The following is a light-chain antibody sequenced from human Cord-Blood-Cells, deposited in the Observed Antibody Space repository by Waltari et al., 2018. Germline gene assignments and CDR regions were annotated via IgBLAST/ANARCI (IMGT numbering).Light chain of an antibody. V-gene: IGKV4-1*01. J-gene: IGKJ1*01. CDR2: WAP. Sequence: DIVMTQSPDSLAVSLGERPTINCKSSQSVLYSSNNKNYLAWYLQKPGQPPKLLIYWAPTRESGVPDRFSGSGSGTDFTLTISSLQAEDVAVYYCQQYYSTPPTFGQGTKVEIK. CDR3: QQYYSTPPT. CDR1: QSVLYSSNNKNY.